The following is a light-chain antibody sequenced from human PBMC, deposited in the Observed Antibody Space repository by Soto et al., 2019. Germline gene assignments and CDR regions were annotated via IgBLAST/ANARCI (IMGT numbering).Light chain of an antibody. Sequence: DIQMTQSPCSLSASVGDRVSITCRASRDISDYLAWYQQRPGKAPKLLIYAASTLQSGVPSRFSGSGSGTEFTLTISSLQPEDFATYSCQQLNSYPLTFGGGTRWIS. V-gene: IGKV1-9*01. J-gene: IGKJ4*01. CDR2: AAS. CDR1: RDISDY. CDR3: QQLNSYPLT.